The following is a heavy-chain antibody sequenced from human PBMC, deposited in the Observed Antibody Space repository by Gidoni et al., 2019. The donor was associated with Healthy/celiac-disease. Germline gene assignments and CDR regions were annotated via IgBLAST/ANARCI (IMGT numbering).Heavy chain of an antibody. V-gene: IGHV4-34*01. J-gene: IGHJ4*02. CDR2: TNHSGTT. CDR1: GGSFSGYY. D-gene: IGHD4-17*01. CDR3: ARLLNGDYAVDDY. Sequence: QVQLQQWGAGLLKPSETLSLTCAVYGGSFSGYYWSWSRQPPGKGREWIGETNHSGTTTYNPSLKSRVPISVDPSKNQFSLKLSSVTAAATAVYYCARLLNGDYAVDDYWGQGTLVTVSS.